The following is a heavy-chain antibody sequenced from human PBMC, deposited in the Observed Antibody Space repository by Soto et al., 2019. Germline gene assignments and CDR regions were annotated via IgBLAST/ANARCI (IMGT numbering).Heavy chain of an antibody. V-gene: IGHV4-4*02. CDR3: ARGRDYYGSGTPAYYYYYMDV. Sequence: SETLSLTCAVSCGSISSSNWWSWVRQPPGKGLEWIGEIYHSGSTNYNPSLKSRVTISVDKSKNQFSLKLSSVTAADTAVYYCARGRDYYGSGTPAYYYYYMDVWGKGTTVTVSS. D-gene: IGHD3-10*01. CDR2: IYHSGST. J-gene: IGHJ6*03. CDR1: CGSISSSNW.